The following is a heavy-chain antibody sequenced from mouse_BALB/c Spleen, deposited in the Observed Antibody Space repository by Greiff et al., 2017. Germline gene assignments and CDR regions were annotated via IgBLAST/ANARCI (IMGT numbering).Heavy chain of an antibody. D-gene: IGHD2-14*01. CDR1: GFTFSSYG. Sequence: DVMLVESGGGLVQPGGSLKLSCAASGFTFSSYGMSWVRQTPDKRLELVATINSNGGSTYYPDSVTGRFTISSDNAKNTLYLQMSSLKSEDTAMYYCARERYRPFDDWGQGTTLTVSS. CDR3: ARERYRPFDD. V-gene: IGHV5-6-3*01. J-gene: IGHJ2*01. CDR2: INSNGGST.